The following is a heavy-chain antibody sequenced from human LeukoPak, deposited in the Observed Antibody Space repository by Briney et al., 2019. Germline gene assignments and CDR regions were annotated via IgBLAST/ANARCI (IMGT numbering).Heavy chain of an antibody. CDR2: SSSSGTTI. Sequence: PGGSLRLSCAASGFTFSSYEMNWVRQAPGKGLEWVSYSSSSGTTIYYADSVKGRFTISRDNAKNTLYLQMNSLRAEDTAVYYCAKVPLYDSKVNWFDPWGQGTLVTVSS. CDR3: AKVPLYDSKVNWFDP. D-gene: IGHD3-22*01. J-gene: IGHJ5*02. CDR1: GFTFSSYE. V-gene: IGHV3-48*03.